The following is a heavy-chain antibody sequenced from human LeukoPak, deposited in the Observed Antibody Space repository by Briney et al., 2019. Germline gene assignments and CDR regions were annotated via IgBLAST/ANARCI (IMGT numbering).Heavy chain of an antibody. CDR1: GVTFRDYW. Sequence: GGCLRLSCAASGVTFRDYWMTWGREAPGKGGEWGANIQKEGGEGYYVDSVKGRFTVSRDHAKNSLYLQMNSLTADDTAVYYCARAHNGMDVWGQATTATVSS. CDR2: IQKEGGEG. J-gene: IGHJ6*02. CDR3: ARAHNGMDV. V-gene: IGHV3-7*01.